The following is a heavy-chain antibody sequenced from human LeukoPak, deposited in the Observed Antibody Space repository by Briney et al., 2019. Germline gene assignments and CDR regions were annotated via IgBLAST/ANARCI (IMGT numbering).Heavy chain of an antibody. J-gene: IGHJ4*02. D-gene: IGHD3-9*01. V-gene: IGHV4-38-2*01. Sequence: PSGTLSLTCAVSGYSISSGYYWGWIRQPPGKGLEWIGSIYYSGTNSYNPSLKSRVTISVDTSKNHFSLRLTSVTAADTAVYHCARRGDISTDYAFDYWGQGTLVTVSS. CDR1: GYSISSGYY. CDR3: ARRGDISTDYAFDY. CDR2: IYYSGTN.